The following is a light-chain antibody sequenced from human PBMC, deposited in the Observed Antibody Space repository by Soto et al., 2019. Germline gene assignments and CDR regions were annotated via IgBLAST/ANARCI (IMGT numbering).Light chain of an antibody. CDR2: DVT. CDR1: SSDVGGYNY. J-gene: IGLJ3*02. Sequence: QSVLTQPASVSGSPGQSITISCTGTSSDVGGYNYVSWYQQHPGKAPKLMIYDVTNRPSGVSNRFSGSKSGNTASLTISGLQAEDEADYYCSSYTSSSTPWVFGVGTKVTVL. V-gene: IGLV2-14*01. CDR3: SSYTSSSTPWV.